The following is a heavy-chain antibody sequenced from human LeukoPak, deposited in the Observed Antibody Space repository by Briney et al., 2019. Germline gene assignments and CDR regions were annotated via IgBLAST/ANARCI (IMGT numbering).Heavy chain of an antibody. J-gene: IGHJ4*02. V-gene: IGHV3-30*02. Sequence: GGSLRLSCAASGFTFSSYGMHWVRQAPGKGLEWVAFIRYDGSNKYYADSVKGRFTISRDNSKNTLYLQMNSLRAEDTAVYYCAKDLKGYCSSTSYYTGIDYWGQGTLVTVSS. CDR3: AKDLKGYCSSTSYYTGIDY. D-gene: IGHD2-2*02. CDR2: IRYDGSNK. CDR1: GFTFSSYG.